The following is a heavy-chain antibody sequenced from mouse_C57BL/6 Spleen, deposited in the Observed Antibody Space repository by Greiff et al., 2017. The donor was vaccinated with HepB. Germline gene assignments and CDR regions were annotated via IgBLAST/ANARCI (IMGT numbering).Heavy chain of an antibody. D-gene: IGHD1-1*01. V-gene: IGHV1-64*01. CDR1: GYTFTSYW. CDR3: ARWHYGSKYFDY. J-gene: IGHJ2*01. CDR2: IHPNSGST. Sequence: QVQLQQPGAELVKPGASVKLSCKASGYTFTSYWMHWVKQRPGQGLEWIGMIHPNSGSTNYNEKFKSKATLTVDKSSSTAYMQLSSLTSEDSAVYYCARWHYGSKYFDYWGQGTTLTVSS.